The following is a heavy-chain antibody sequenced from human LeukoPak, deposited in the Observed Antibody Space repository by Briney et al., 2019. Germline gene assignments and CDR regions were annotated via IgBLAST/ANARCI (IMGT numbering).Heavy chain of an antibody. V-gene: IGHV3-21*01. CDR1: GFTFDSYS. D-gene: IGHD3-3*02. Sequence: PGRSLRLSCAASGFTFDSYSMYWVRQAPGKGLEWVSSISRSSSYIYYTDSVKGRFTISRDNGKRSSYLQMNSLRAEDTAVYYCARAIGLADVDFDYWGQGIPVTVSS. CDR3: ARAIGLADVDFDY. CDR2: ISRSSSYI. J-gene: IGHJ4*02.